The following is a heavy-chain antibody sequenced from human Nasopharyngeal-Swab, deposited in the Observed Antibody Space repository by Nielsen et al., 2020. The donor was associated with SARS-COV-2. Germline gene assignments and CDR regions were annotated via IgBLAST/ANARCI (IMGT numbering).Heavy chain of an antibody. V-gene: IGHV3-9*01. CDR1: GFTFDDYA. Sequence: GGSLRLSCAASGFTFDDYAMHWVRQAPGKGLEWVSGISWNSGSIGYADSVKGRFTISRDNAKNSLYLQINSLRAEDTALYYCAKGQRLDTYYYGMDVWGQGTTVTVSS. D-gene: IGHD6-25*01. J-gene: IGHJ6*02. CDR3: AKGQRLDTYYYGMDV. CDR2: ISWNSGSI.